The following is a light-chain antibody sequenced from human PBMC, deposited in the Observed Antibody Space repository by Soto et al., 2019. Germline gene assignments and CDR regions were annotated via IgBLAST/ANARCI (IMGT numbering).Light chain of an antibody. CDR3: FSFKTSSTHV. V-gene: IGLV2-14*01. CDR2: EVN. Sequence: QSALTQPASLSGSPGQSITISCTGTSSDIGAYDYVSWFQQHPGKAPKLMISEVNNRPSGVSNRFSGSKSGNTAYLTISGLQVDEEEAYFCFSFKTSSTHVFGAGTKLTVL. CDR1: SSDIGAYDY. J-gene: IGLJ1*01.